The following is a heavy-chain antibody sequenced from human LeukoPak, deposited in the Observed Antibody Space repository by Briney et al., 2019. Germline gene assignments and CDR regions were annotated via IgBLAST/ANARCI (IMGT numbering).Heavy chain of an antibody. D-gene: IGHD3-10*01. J-gene: IGHJ4*02. CDR1: GYTFTSYG. Sequence: GASVKVSCKASGYTFTSYGISWVRKGPGQGHEWMGWVSAYNGNTNYAQKLQGRVTMTTDTSTSTAYMELRSLRSDDTAVYYCARGRGFGELSLEYYFDYWGQGTLVTVSS. V-gene: IGHV1-18*04. CDR2: VSAYNGNT. CDR3: ARGRGFGELSLEYYFDY.